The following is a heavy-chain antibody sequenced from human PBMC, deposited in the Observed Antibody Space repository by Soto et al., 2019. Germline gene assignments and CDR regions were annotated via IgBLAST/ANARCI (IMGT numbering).Heavy chain of an antibody. CDR2: INSDGSST. CDR3: ARDLGYSSSWPPTNWFDP. J-gene: IGHJ5*02. Sequence: GGSLRLSCASSGFTFSSYWMHLVRQAPGKGLVWVSRINSDGSSTSYADSVKGRFTISRDNAKNTLYLQMNSLRAEDTAVYYCARDLGYSSSWPPTNWFDPWGQGTLVTVS. CDR1: GFTFSSYW. D-gene: IGHD6-13*01. V-gene: IGHV3-74*01.